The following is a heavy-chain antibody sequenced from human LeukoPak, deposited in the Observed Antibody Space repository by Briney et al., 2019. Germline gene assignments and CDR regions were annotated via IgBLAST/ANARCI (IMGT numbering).Heavy chain of an antibody. CDR3: ARSSGWHLLLLDY. V-gene: IGHV3-30*04. CDR1: GFTFSSYA. Sequence: PGGSLRLSCAASGFTFSSYAMHWVRQAPGKGPEWVAVIPYDGSNKYYADSVKGRFTISRDNSKNTLYLQMNSLRAEDTAVYYCARSSGWHLLLLDYWGQGTLVTVSS. CDR2: IPYDGSNK. D-gene: IGHD6-25*01. J-gene: IGHJ4*02.